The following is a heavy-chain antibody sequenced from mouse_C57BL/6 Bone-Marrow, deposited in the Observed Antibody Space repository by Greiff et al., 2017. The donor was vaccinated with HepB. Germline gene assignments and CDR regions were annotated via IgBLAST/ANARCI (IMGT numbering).Heavy chain of an antibody. V-gene: IGHV1-50*01. J-gene: IGHJ2*01. D-gene: IGHD2-4*01. CDR2: IDPSDSYT. CDR3: ARSHYYDYEDY. Sequence: VQLQQPGAELVKPGASVKLSCKASGYTFTSYWMQWVKQRPGQGLEWIGEIDPSDSYTNYNQKFKGKATLTVDTSSSPTYMQLSSLTSEDSAVYYCARSHYYDYEDYWGQGTTLTVSS. CDR1: GYTFTSYW.